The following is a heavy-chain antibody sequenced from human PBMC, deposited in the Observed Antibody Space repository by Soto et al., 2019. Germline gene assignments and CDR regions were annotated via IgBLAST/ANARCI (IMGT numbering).Heavy chain of an antibody. Sequence: QLQLQESGSGLVKPSQTLSLTCAVSGGSISSGGYSWSWIRQPPGKGLEWSGYSYHSGNTYYNPSLKSLVTISVDRSKTQFSPTLSSVTAADTAVYYCASGVTTVTTIDYWGQGTLVTVSS. CDR3: ASGVTTVTTIDY. J-gene: IGHJ4*02. CDR2: SYHSGNT. V-gene: IGHV4-30-2*01. D-gene: IGHD4-17*01. CDR1: GGSISSGGYS.